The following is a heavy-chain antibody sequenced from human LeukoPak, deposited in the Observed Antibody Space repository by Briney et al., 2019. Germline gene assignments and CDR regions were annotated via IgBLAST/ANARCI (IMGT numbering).Heavy chain of an antibody. CDR1: GGSISSGSYY. V-gene: IGHV4-61*01. Sequence: PSETLSLTCTVSGGSISSGSYYWNWIRQPPGKGLEWIGEINHSGSTNYNPSLKSRVTISVDTSKNQFSLKLTSVTAADTAVYFCARGGYYGSGNDFRFDPWGQGTLVTVSS. J-gene: IGHJ5*02. CDR2: INHSGST. CDR3: ARGGYYGSGNDFRFDP. D-gene: IGHD3-10*01.